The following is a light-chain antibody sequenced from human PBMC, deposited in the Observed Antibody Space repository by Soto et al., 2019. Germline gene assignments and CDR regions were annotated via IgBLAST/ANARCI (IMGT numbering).Light chain of an antibody. CDR2: LNSDGSH. J-gene: IGLJ2*01. Sequence: QPVLTQPPSASASLGASVKLTCTLSSGHSNYAIAWHQQQPEKGPRYLMNLNSDGSHIKGAGIPYRFSGSSSGAERYLTISGLQSEEGPDYYCQTWGTGIQVFGGGTKRTVL. V-gene: IGLV4-69*02. CDR3: QTWGTGIQV. CDR1: SGHSNYA.